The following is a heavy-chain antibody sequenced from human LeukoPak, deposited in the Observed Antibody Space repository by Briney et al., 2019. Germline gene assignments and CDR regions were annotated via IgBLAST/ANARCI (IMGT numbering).Heavy chain of an antibody. V-gene: IGHV4-38-2*02. Sequence: SETMSLTCVVSGFSISSGYYWGCIRQHPGKGLEWIANIHVSGTTFYNSSLNSRVAISIDTSKNQFSLKLSSVTAADTAVYFCAREAERRIVNWGRGTLVTVSS. D-gene: IGHD1-1*01. J-gene: IGHJ4*02. CDR1: GFSISSGYY. CDR3: AREAERRIVN. CDR2: IHVSGTT.